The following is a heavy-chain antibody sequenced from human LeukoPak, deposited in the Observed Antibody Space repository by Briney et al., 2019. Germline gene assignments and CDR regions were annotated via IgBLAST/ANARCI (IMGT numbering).Heavy chain of an antibody. V-gene: IGHV1-58*01. J-gene: IGHJ3*02. CDR1: GFTFTSSA. CDR3: AADSWGSNAFDI. CDR2: IVVGSGRT. D-gene: IGHD7-27*01. Sequence: SVKVFCKASGFTFTSSAVQWVRQARGQRLEWIGWIVVGSGRTNYAQKFQERVTITRDMTTSTAYMELSSLRSEDTAVYYSAADSWGSNAFDIWGQGTMVTVSS.